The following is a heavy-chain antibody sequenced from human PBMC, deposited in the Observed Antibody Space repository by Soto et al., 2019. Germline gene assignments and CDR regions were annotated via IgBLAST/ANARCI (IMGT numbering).Heavy chain of an antibody. Sequence: GASVKVSCKVSGYTLTELSMHWVRQAPGKGLEWMGGFDPEDGETIYAQKFQGRVTMTEDTSTDTAYMQLSSLRSEDTAVYYCATPRPEQQLGTYSYYSRMDVWGQGTTVTVSS. CDR3: ATPRPEQQLGTYSYYSRMDV. J-gene: IGHJ6*02. CDR2: FDPEDGET. CDR1: GYTLTELS. V-gene: IGHV1-24*01. D-gene: IGHD6-13*01.